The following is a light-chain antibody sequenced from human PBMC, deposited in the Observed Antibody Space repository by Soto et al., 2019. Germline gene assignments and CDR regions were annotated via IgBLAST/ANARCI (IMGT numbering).Light chain of an antibody. V-gene: IGKV3-11*01. CDR3: QQRSNWS. J-gene: IGKJ5*01. Sequence: PGDRATLSCRASQSVGSYLAWYQQKPGQAPRLLIYDASNRATDIPARFSGSGSGTDFTLTISSLEPEDFAVYYCQQRSNWSFGQGTRLEIK. CDR1: QSVGSY. CDR2: DAS.